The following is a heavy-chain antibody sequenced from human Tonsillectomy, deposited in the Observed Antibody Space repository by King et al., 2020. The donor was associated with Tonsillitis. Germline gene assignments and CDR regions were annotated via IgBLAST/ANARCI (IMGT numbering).Heavy chain of an antibody. J-gene: IGHJ4*02. Sequence: VQLQESGPGLVKPSQTLSLTCTVSGGSISGGDHYWSWIRQPAGRGLGWIGRLYSSGSTNYNPSLKSRVGISVETSKNQVSLKLGSVTAADTAVYYCARGYYDILTGYHSFADYWGQGSLVTVSS. CDR3: ARGYYDILTGYHSFADY. CDR2: LYSSGST. V-gene: IGHV4-61*02. CDR1: GGSISGGDHY. D-gene: IGHD3-9*01.